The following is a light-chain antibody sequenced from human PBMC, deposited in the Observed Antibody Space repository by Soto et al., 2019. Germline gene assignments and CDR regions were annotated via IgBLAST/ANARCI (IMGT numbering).Light chain of an antibody. CDR1: RYVYSN. J-gene: IGKJ1*01. Sequence: IVMTQSPATLCVSPGERATLSCTASRYVYSNVAWFQQRPGQAPRLLIYRASTRATGTPARFSGSGSGTEFTLTITSLQSEDFALYYCQQYHNLWTFGQGTKVDIK. CDR3: QQYHNLWT. V-gene: IGKV3-15*01. CDR2: RAS.